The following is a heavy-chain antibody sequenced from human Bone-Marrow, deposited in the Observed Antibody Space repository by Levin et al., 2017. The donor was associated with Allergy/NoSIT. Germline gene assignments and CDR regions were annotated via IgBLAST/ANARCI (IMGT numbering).Heavy chain of an antibody. J-gene: IGHJ4*02. V-gene: IGHV4-4*02. CDR3: ARHHPALPSHDY. CDR1: GVSLSSSDW. Sequence: SETLSLTCDVSGVSLSSSDWWSWVRQSPGRGLEWVGEVHNTWGINYNPSLKSRVTISGDKSRNQIYLNLNSVTAADTAIYYCARHHPALPSHDYWGQGILVIVSS. CDR2: VHNTWGI.